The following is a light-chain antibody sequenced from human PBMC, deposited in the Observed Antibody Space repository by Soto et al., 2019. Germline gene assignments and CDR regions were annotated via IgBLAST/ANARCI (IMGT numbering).Light chain of an antibody. J-gene: IGKJ1*01. V-gene: IGKV3-20*01. CDR3: QHYGSSPRT. Sequence: EIVLTQSPGTLSLSPGERATLSCRASQSVSSSYLAWYQQKPGQAPRLLIYGASSRATGIADRFSGSGSGTDFTLTISRLEHEDFAVYYCQHYGSSPRTFGQGTKVEIK. CDR2: GAS. CDR1: QSVSSSY.